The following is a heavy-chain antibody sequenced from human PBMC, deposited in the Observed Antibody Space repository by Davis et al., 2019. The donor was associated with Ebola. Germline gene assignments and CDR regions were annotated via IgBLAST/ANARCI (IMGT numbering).Heavy chain of an antibody. V-gene: IGHV3-64D*08. CDR1: GFTFSSYA. J-gene: IGHJ3*02. CDR2: ISSNGGST. CDR3: VRGYYDSSGPIGYDAFDI. D-gene: IGHD3-22*01. Sequence: GESLKISCSASGFTFSSYAMHWVRQAPGKGLEYVSAISSNGGSTYYADSVKGRFTISRDNSKNTLYLQMSSLRAEDTAVYYCVRGYYDSSGPIGYDAFDIWGQGTMVTVSS.